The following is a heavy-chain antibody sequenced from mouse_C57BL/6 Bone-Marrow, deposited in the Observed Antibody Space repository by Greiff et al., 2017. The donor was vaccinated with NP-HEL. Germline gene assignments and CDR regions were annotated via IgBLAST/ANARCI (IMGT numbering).Heavy chain of an antibody. Sequence: VQLQQSGPELVKPGASVKISCKASGYTFTDYYMNWVKQSHGKSLEWIGDINPNNGGTSYNQKFKGKATLTVDKSSSTAYMELRSLTSEDSAVYYCAREGYYYGSFPYYFDYWGQGTTLTVSS. CDR3: AREGYYYGSFPYYFDY. CDR1: GYTFTDYY. D-gene: IGHD1-1*01. J-gene: IGHJ2*01. CDR2: INPNNGGT. V-gene: IGHV1-26*01.